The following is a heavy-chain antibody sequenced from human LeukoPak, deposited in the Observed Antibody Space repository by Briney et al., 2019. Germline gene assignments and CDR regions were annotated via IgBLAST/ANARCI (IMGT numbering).Heavy chain of an antibody. CDR1: GGTFSSYA. Sequence: SVKVSCKASGGTFSSYAISWVRQAPGQGLEWMGGIIPIFGTANYAQKFQGRVTITTDESTSTAYMELSSLRSEDTAVYYCARGGVVVPAAIGDYNWFDPWGQGTLVTVSS. CDR3: ARGGVVVPAAIGDYNWFDP. J-gene: IGHJ5*02. V-gene: IGHV1-69*05. CDR2: IIPIFGTA. D-gene: IGHD2-2*01.